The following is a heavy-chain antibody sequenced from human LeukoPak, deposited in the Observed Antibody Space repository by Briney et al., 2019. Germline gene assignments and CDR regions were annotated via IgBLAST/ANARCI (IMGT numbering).Heavy chain of an antibody. CDR1: GFTFSSYA. J-gene: IGHJ3*02. Sequence: PGGSLRLSCAASGFTFSSYAMHWVRQAPGKGLEWVAVISYDGSNKYYADSVKGRFTISRDNSKNTLYLQMNSLRAEDTAVYYCARDLVSGAAYSVYSSGWLDAFDIWGQGTMVTVSS. D-gene: IGHD6-19*01. V-gene: IGHV3-30-3*01. CDR3: ARDLVSGAAYSVYSSGWLDAFDI. CDR2: ISYDGSNK.